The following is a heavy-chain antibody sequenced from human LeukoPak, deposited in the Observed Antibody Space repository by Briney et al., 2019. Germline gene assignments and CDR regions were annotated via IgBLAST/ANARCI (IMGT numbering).Heavy chain of an antibody. CDR3: VRDPDALDY. Sequence: GGSLRLSCAASGFTFSNYSMNWVRQAPGKGLEWVSHIRSSGSPIYYADSAKGRFTISRDNAKNSVYLQMNSLRDEDTAVYYCVRDPDALDYWGQGTLVTVSS. V-gene: IGHV3-48*02. J-gene: IGHJ4*02. CDR2: IRSSGSPI. CDR1: GFTFSNYS.